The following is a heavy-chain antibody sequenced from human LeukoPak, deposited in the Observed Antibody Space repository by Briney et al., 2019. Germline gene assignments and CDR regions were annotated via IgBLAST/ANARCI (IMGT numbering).Heavy chain of an antibody. V-gene: IGHV4-61*02. Sequence: PSQALSLTCTVSGGSISSGSYYWSWLRQPAGKGLEWLVRSYTSGSTNYNPSLKKRVTISVDTSKNQFSLKLSSVTAADTAVYYCARDGDYGDYVFDYWGQGTLVTVSS. D-gene: IGHD4-17*01. CDR2: SYTSGST. CDR1: GGSISSGSYY. CDR3: ARDGDYGDYVFDY. J-gene: IGHJ4*02.